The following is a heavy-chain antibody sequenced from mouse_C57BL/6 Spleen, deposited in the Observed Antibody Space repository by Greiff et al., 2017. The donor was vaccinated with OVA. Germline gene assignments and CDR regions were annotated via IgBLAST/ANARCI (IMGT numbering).Heavy chain of an antibody. CDR1: GYSITSGYY. D-gene: IGHD4-1*01. J-gene: IGHJ1*03. CDR2: ISYDGSN. CDR3: ARPGEYWYFDV. V-gene: IGHV3-6*01. Sequence: VQLKESGPGLVKPSQSLSLTCSVTGYSITSGYYWNWIRQFPGNKLEWMGYISYDGSNNYNPSLKNRISITRDTSKNQFFLKLNSVTTEDTATYYYARPGEYWYFDVWGTGTTVTVSS.